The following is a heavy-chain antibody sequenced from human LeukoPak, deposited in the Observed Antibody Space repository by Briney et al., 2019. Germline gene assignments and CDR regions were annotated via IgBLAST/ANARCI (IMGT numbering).Heavy chain of an antibody. CDR2: MHTSGNT. J-gene: IGHJ4*02. Sequence: SETLSPTCTVSGRSISNDYWAWIRQPPGKGLEYIGYMHTSGNTNYNPSLKSRITISVDTSKNQFSLKLTSVTAADTAVYFCARHSGYFDYWGQGILVTVSS. D-gene: IGHD3-10*01. CDR3: ARHSGYFDY. V-gene: IGHV4-4*09. CDR1: GRSISNDY.